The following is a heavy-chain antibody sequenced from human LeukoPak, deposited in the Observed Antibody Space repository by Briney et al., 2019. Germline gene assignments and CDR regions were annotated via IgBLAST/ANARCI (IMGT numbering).Heavy chain of an antibody. CDR2: IYPGDSDT. V-gene: IGHV5-51*01. CDR1: GYSFTSYW. J-gene: IGHJ4*02. CDR3: AKQTYYYDGSGYYYFDY. D-gene: IGHD3-22*01. Sequence: GESLKISCKGSGYSFTSYWIGWVRQMPGKGLEWMGIIYPGDSDTRYSPSFQGQVTISADKSISTAYLQWSSLKASDTAMYYCAKQTYYYDGSGYYYFDYWGQGTLVTVSS.